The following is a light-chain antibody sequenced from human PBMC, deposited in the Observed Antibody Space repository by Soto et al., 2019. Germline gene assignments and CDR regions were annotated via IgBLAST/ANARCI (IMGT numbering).Light chain of an antibody. CDR3: MQALQTPLYT. CDR1: QSLLHSNGYNY. V-gene: IGKV2-28*01. Sequence: DIVMTQSPLSLPVTPGEPASISCGSNQSLLHSNGYNYLDWYLQKPGQSPQLLIYLGSNLASGVPDRFSGSGSGTDFTLKISRVEAEDVGIYYCMQALQTPLYTFGPGTKVHI. J-gene: IGKJ3*01. CDR2: LGS.